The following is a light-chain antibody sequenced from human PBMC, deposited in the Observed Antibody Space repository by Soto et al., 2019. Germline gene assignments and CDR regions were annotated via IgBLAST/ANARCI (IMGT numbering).Light chain of an antibody. CDR2: DVS. V-gene: IGLV2-14*01. CDR1: STDVGGYNY. Sequence: QSALTQPASVSGSPGQSITISCTGTSTDVGGYNYVSWYQQHPGKAPKLMIDDVSNRPSVVSNRFSGSKSGTTASLTISGLQAEDEDDYYCSSYTSSSTLVVFGGGTQLTVL. J-gene: IGLJ2*01. CDR3: SSYTSSSTLVV.